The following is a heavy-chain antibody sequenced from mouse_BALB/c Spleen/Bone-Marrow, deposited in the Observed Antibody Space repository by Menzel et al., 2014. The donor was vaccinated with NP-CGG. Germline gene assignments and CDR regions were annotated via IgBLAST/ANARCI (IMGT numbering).Heavy chain of an antibody. J-gene: IGHJ2*01. CDR3: ARFYYYGRDS. CDR1: GYTFTNYW. D-gene: IGHD1-1*01. Sequence: LQLQESGAELAKPGASVKMSCKASGYTFTNYWLHWVKQRPGQGLEWIGYINPSTGYTEYNQKFKDKATLTADKSSSSAYMQLSSLTSEASAVYYCARFYYYGRDSWGQGTTLTVSS. V-gene: IGHV1-7*01. CDR2: INPSTGYT.